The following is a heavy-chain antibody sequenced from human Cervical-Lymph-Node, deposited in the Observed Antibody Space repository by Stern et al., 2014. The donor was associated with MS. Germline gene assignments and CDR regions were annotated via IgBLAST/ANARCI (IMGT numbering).Heavy chain of an antibody. CDR2: IIPIFGKA. D-gene: IGHD2-8*01. Sequence: QLVQSGPEVKKPGSSVKVSCKASGGTFNTYTISWVRQAPGQGLEWMGGIIPIFGKANYAQNFQGRVTITADESTSTAYMELSSLRSEDTAVYYCARELSQVLVYWGQGTLVTVSS. CDR3: ARELSQVLVY. V-gene: IGHV1-69*01. J-gene: IGHJ4*02. CDR1: GGTFNTYT.